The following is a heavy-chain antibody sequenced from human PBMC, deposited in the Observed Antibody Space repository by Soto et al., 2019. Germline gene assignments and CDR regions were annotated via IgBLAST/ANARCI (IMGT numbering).Heavy chain of an antibody. J-gene: IGHJ4*02. CDR1: GFTFSSYG. CDR2: ISYDGSYK. CDR3: AKDSEWEQRLYYFDF. D-gene: IGHD1-26*01. Sequence: QVQLVESGGGVVQPGTSLGLSCAASGFTFSSYGIHWVRQAPGKGLEWVAVISYDGSYKYYSDSVKGRFTISRDNSKNTLYLQMNSLRAEDTAVYYCAKDSEWEQRLYYFDFWGQGTLVTVSS. V-gene: IGHV3-30*18.